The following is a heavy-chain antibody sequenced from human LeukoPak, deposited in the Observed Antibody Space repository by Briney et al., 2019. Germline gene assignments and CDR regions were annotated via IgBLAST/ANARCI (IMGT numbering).Heavy chain of an antibody. V-gene: IGHV1-24*01. CDR3: ATADRAYCGGDCSNGLFDY. Sequence: ASVKVSCKVSGYTLTELSMHWVRQAPGKGLEWMGGFDPEDGETIYAQKFQGRVTMTEDTSTDTAYMELSSLRSEDTAVYYCATADRAYCGGDCSNGLFDYWGQGTLVTVSS. J-gene: IGHJ4*02. D-gene: IGHD2-21*01. CDR2: FDPEDGET. CDR1: GYTLTELS.